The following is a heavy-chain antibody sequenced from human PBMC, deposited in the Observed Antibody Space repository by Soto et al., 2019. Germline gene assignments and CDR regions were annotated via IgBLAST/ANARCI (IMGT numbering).Heavy chain of an antibody. Sequence: PGGSLRLSCAASGFTFSTYAMAWVRQAPGKGLVWVSRINSAGTSTTYADSVKGRFTISRDNAKNTLYLQMNSLRAEDTAVYYCARGDTAMVIDYWGQGTQVTVSS. CDR3: ARGDTAMVIDY. D-gene: IGHD5-18*01. V-gene: IGHV3-74*01. J-gene: IGHJ4*02. CDR2: INSAGTST. CDR1: GFTFSTYA.